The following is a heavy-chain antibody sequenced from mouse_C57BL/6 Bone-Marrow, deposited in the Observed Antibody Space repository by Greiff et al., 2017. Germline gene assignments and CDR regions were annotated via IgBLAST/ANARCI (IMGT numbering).Heavy chain of an antibody. D-gene: IGHD1-1*01. CDR1: GFTFSDYG. CDR3: ARRYYGSSWGFAY. Sequence: EVHLVESGGGLVKPGGSLKLSCAASGFTFSDYGMHWVRQAPEKGLEWVAYISSGSSTIYYADTVKGRFTISRDNATNTLFLQMNSLRSEDTAMYYCARRYYGSSWGFAYWGQGTLVTVSA. CDR2: ISSGSSTI. J-gene: IGHJ3*01. V-gene: IGHV5-17*01.